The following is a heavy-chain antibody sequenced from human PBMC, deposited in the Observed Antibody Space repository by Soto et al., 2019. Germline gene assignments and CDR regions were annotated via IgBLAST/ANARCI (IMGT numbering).Heavy chain of an antibody. Sequence: EVQLLESGGGLVQPGGSLRLSCAASGFTFSSYAMSWVRQAPGKGLEWVSAISGSGGSTYYADSVKGRFTISRDNSKNTLYLQMNSLRAEDTAVYYCAKGLGSGSYYKSEYFDYWGQGTLVTVSS. J-gene: IGHJ4*02. V-gene: IGHV3-23*01. D-gene: IGHD3-10*01. CDR2: ISGSGGST. CDR1: GFTFSSYA. CDR3: AKGLGSGSYYKSEYFDY.